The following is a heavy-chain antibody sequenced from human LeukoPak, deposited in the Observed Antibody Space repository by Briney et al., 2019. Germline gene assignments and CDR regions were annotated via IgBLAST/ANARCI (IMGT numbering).Heavy chain of an antibody. Sequence: QAGGSLRLSCVASGFTFSSYWIHWVRHAPGKGLVWVSRINSDGGSTDYADSVKGRFTISRDNSKNTLYLQMNSLRAEDTAVYYCAKAGSWYRFDYWGQGTLVTVSS. V-gene: IGHV3-74*01. J-gene: IGHJ4*02. D-gene: IGHD6-13*01. CDR2: INSDGGST. CDR3: AKAGSWYRFDY. CDR1: GFTFSSYW.